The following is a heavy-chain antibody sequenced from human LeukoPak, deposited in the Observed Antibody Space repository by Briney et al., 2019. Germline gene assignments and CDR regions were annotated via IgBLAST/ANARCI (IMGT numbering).Heavy chain of an antibody. J-gene: IGHJ4*02. CDR2: IKSNTDGGTT. CDR3: ASREYHLLW. D-gene: IGHD2-2*01. V-gene: IGHV3-15*01. CDR1: GFTFTNAW. Sequence: PGGSLRLSCAASGFTFTNAWMSWVRQAPGKGLEWVGRIKSNTDGGTTDYAAPVKGRFTISRDESKNTLYLQMSSLKTEDTAVYYCASREYHLLWWGQGTLVTVSS.